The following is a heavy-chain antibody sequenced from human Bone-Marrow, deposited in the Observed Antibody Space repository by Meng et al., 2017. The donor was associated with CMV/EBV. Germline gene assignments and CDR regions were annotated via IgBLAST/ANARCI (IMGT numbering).Heavy chain of an antibody. CDR2: MNPNSGNT. CDR1: GYTFTSYD. CDR3: ARDNNWGHDY. D-gene: IGHD7-27*01. J-gene: IGHJ4*02. Sequence: ASVKVSCKASGYTFTSYDINWVRQATGQGLEWMGWMNPNSGNTDYAQKFQGRVTMTRDTSISTAYMELSRLRSDDTAVYYCARDNNWGHDYWGQGTLVTVSS. V-gene: IGHV1-8*02.